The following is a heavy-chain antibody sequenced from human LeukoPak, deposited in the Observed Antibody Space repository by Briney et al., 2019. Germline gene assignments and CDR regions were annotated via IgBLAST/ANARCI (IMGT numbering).Heavy chain of an antibody. D-gene: IGHD5/OR15-5a*01. V-gene: IGHV1-18*01. CDR1: GYTFTSYG. Sequence: ASVKVSCKASGYTFTSYGISWVRQAPGQGLEWMAWINAYNGDTNYAQKFQGRVTMTTDTSTSTAYMELRSLRSDDTAVYYCAIYDSPLPFDYWGQGTLVTVSS. CDR2: INAYNGDT. J-gene: IGHJ4*02. CDR3: AIYDSPLPFDY.